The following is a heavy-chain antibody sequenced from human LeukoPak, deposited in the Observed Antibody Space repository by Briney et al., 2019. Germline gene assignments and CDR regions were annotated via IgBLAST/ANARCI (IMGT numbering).Heavy chain of an antibody. CDR1: GFTFSSYW. J-gene: IGHJ4*02. V-gene: IGHV3-7*01. CDR3: ARSDEKKYGNFDY. CDR2: IKQDGSEK. D-gene: IGHD2/OR15-2a*01. Sequence: QAGGSLRLSCAASGFTFSSYWMSWVRQAPGKGLEWVANIKQDGSEKYYVDSVKGRFTISRDNAKNSLYLQMNSLRAEDTAVYYCARSDEKKYGNFDYWGQGTVVTVSP.